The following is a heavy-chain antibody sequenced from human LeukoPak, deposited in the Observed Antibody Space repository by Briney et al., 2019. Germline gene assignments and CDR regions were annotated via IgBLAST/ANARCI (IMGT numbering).Heavy chain of an antibody. D-gene: IGHD3-10*01. Sequence: AETLTLTCAVYGGCFSGYYWHWIRQPPGKGLEWIGEIYHSGSTNYNPSLEKRVTISLESSENQFSLKLSSVTGADDAVFYCGRGGGYGAGSYRPYSYSWCGMDVWGQGTTVTVSS. CDR3: GRGGGYGAGSYRPYSYSWCGMDV. J-gene: IGHJ6*02. CDR2: IYHSGST. CDR1: GGCFSGYY. V-gene: IGHV4-34*01.